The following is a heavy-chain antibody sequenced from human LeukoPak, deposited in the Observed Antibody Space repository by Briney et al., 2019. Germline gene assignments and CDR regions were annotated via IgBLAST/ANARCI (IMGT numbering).Heavy chain of an antibody. CDR1: GGSFSGYY. Sequence: SETLSLTCAVYGGSFSGYYWSWIRQPPGKGLEWIGSIYHSGSTYYNPSLKSRVTISVDTSKNQFSLKLSSVTAADTAVYYCARALLWFGELGTDNWFDPWGQGTLVTVSS. CDR3: ARALLWFGELGTDNWFDP. V-gene: IGHV4-34*01. J-gene: IGHJ5*02. CDR2: IYHSGST. D-gene: IGHD3-10*01.